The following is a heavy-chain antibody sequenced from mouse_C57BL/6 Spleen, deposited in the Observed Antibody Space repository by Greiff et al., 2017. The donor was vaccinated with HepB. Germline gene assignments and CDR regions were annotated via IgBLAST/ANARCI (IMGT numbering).Heavy chain of an antibody. J-gene: IGHJ2*01. CDR3: AKPGDTYYECGKNYVDS. CDR2: INPNNGGT. CDR1: GYTFTDYN. V-gene: IGHV1-22*01. D-gene: IGHD2-10*01. Sequence: EVQLQQSGPELVKPGASVKMSCKASGYTFTDYNMHWVKQSHGKSLEWIGYINPNNGGTSYNQKFKGKATLTVNKSSSTAYMELRSLTSEDSAVYHCAKPGDTYYECGKNYVDSWGQGTTLTVSS.